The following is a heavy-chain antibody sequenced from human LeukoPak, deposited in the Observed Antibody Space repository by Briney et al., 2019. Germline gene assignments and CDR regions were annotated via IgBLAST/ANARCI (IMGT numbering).Heavy chain of an antibody. V-gene: IGHV1-8*01. J-gene: IGHJ6*03. CDR2: MNPNSGNT. CDR3: ARWNGGSGWYDMDV. CDR1: GYNFASYD. Sequence: GASVKVSCKASGYNFASYDIDWVRQASGQGLEWMGWMNPNSGNTGYAQKLQGRVTMTTDTSTSTAYMELRSLRSDDTAVYYCARWNGGSGWYDMDVWGKGTTVTVSS. D-gene: IGHD6-19*01.